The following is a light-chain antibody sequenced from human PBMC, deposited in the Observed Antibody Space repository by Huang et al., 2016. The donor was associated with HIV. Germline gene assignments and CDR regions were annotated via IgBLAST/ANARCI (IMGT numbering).Light chain of an antibody. CDR3: QRYGSSPPYT. Sequence: EVVLTQSPDTLSLSPGERATLSCRASQSLGSSSLAWYQQKPGQAPRLHIYATSTRPTGIPDRFIGSGSGTDFSLTVTRLEPEDFAVYYCQRYGSSPPYTFGQGTKLEI. J-gene: IGKJ2*01. V-gene: IGKV3-20*01. CDR1: QSLGSSS. CDR2: ATS.